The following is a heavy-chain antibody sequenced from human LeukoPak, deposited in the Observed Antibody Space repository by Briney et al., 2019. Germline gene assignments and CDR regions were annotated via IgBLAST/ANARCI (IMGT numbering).Heavy chain of an antibody. CDR1: GGSISSYY. D-gene: IGHD5-24*01. Sequence: SETPSLTCTVSGGSISSYYWSWIRQPPGKGLEWIGYIYYSGSTNYNPSLKSRVTISVDTSKNQFSLKLSSVTAADTAVYYCARGDVEMAKGHDYWGRGTLVTVSS. J-gene: IGHJ4*02. CDR2: IYYSGST. CDR3: ARGDVEMAKGHDY. V-gene: IGHV4-59*01.